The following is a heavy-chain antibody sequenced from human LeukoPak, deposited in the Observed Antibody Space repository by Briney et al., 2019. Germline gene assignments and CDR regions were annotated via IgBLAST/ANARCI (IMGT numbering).Heavy chain of an antibody. J-gene: IGHJ6*03. Sequence: PGGSLRLSCAASGFTFSSYGMHWVRQAPGKGLEWVAFIRYDGSNKYYADSVKGRFTISRDNSKNTLYLQMNSLRAEDTAVYYCAKDSRPTYLYDILTGYYKDKRWNDYMDVWGKGTTVTISS. CDR2: IRYDGSNK. CDR1: GFTFSSYG. V-gene: IGHV3-30*02. D-gene: IGHD3-9*01. CDR3: AKDSRPTYLYDILTGYYKDKRWNDYMDV.